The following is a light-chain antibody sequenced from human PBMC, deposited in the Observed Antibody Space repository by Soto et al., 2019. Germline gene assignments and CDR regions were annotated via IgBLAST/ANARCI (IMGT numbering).Light chain of an antibody. Sequence: MTQSPGPLSLIQGEGVPLSCRASQSVGNSLAWYQQKPGQAPRLLIYRAFTRATGIPARFSGSGFGTDFTLTISSLQSEDFAVYYCQQYNNWPITFGGGTKVDI. V-gene: IGKV3-15*01. CDR3: QQYNNWPIT. CDR2: RAF. CDR1: QSVGNS. J-gene: IGKJ4*01.